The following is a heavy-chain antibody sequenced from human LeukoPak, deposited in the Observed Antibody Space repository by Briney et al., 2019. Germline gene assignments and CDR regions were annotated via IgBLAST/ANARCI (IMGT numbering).Heavy chain of an antibody. CDR2: IIPIFGTA. Sequence: ASVKVSCKASGGTFSSYAISWVRQAPGQGLEWMGGIIPIFGTANYAQKFQGRVTITADESTSTAYMELSSLRSEDTAVYYCARDRDCSGGSCYSSPSVNAFDIWGQGTMVTVSS. CDR3: ARDRDCSGGSCYSSPSVNAFDI. J-gene: IGHJ3*02. V-gene: IGHV1-69*13. CDR1: GGTFSSYA. D-gene: IGHD2-15*01.